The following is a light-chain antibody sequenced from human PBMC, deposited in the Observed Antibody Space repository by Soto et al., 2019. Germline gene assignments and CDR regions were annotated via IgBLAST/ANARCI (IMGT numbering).Light chain of an antibody. V-gene: IGKV3-11*01. CDR2: AAS. CDR1: QSVSSN. J-gene: IGKJ5*01. CDR3: QQRSNWPPIT. Sequence: EIVITQSPATLCLSPGERATLSFRASQSVSSNLAWYQQKPGQAPRLLIYAASTRATGIPARFSGSGSGTDFTLTISSLEPEDFAVYYCQQRSNWPPITFGQGTRLEIK.